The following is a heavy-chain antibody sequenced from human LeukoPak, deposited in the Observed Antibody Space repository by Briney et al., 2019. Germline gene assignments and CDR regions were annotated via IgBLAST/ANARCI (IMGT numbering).Heavy chain of an antibody. CDR3: ARDASSADLFALDI. J-gene: IGHJ3*02. V-gene: IGHV4-4*07. D-gene: IGHD3-22*01. Sequence: SETLSLTCTVSRDSITDYHWHWVRQPAGKGLEWIGRIYNSGRTDYNPALRSRATLSIDTSKNDFSLKVRSVTAADTAVYYCARDASSADLFALDIWGQGTKVTVSS. CDR2: IYNSGRT. CDR1: RDSITDYH.